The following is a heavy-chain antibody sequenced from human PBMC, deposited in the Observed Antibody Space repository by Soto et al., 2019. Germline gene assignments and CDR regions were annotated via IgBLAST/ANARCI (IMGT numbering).Heavy chain of an antibody. J-gene: IGHJ4*02. V-gene: IGHV1-18*01. CDR2: ISAYNGNT. CDR3: AIDLGATPTAGYFDY. Sequence: ASVKVSCKASGYTFTSYGISWVRQAPGQGLEWMGWISAYNGNTNYAQKLQGRVTMTTDTSTSTAYMELRSLRSDDTAVYYCAIDLGATPTAGYFDYRGQRTPVTVSS. D-gene: IGHD3-16*01. CDR1: GYTFTSYG.